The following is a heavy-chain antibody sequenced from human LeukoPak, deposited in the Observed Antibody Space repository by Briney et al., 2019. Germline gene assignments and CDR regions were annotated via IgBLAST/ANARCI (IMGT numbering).Heavy chain of an antibody. V-gene: IGHV3-23*01. J-gene: IGHJ4*02. CDR3: ANRPLDY. CDR2: ISATGGST. CDR1: GFTFNSYA. Sequence: GGSLRLSCAASGFTFNSYAMYWVRQAPGKGLEWVSAISATGGSTYYADSVKGRFTISRDNSKNTLYLQINTLRAEDTAVYYCANRPLDYWGQGTLVTVSS.